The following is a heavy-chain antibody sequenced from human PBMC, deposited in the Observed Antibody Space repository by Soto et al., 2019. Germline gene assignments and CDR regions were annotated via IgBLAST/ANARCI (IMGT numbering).Heavy chain of an antibody. CDR1: GGSFSGYY. Sequence: SETLSLTCAVYGGSFSGYYWSWIRQPPGKGLEWTGEINHGGSTNYNPSLKSRVTISVDTSKNQFSLKLSSVTAADTAVYYCARGGVAAAGKYYYYMDVWGKGTTVTVSS. V-gene: IGHV4-34*01. D-gene: IGHD6-13*01. J-gene: IGHJ6*03. CDR2: INHGGST. CDR3: ARGGVAAAGKYYYYMDV.